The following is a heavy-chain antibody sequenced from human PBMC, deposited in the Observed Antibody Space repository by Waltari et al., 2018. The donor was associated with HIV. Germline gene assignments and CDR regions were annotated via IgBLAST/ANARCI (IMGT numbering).Heavy chain of an antibody. CDR2: ISTYNANT. V-gene: IGHV1-18*01. CDR1: GYTFISYG. D-gene: IGHD1-26*01. J-gene: IGHJ4*02. CDR3: ARDGLRYSGTFYSDY. Sequence: QVHLVQSGAEMKKPGASVKVSCKASGYTFISYGISWVRQAPGHGLKWMGWISTYNANTNDARSLQGRVTMTTDTSTTTAYMELRSLTSDDTAVYYCARDGLRYSGTFYSDYWGQGTLVTVSS.